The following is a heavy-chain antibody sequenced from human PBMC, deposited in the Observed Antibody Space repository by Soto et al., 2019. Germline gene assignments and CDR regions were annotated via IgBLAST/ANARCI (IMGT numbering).Heavy chain of an antibody. CDR1: GFTFSSYA. V-gene: IGHV3-23*01. Sequence: PGGSLRLSCAASGFTFSSYAMSWVRQAPGKGLEWVSATSGSGGSTYYADSVKGRFTISRDNSKNTLYLQMNSLRAEDTAVYYCAKETNYDSSGYYSEYFQHWGQGTLVTVSS. CDR2: TSGSGGST. D-gene: IGHD3-22*01. J-gene: IGHJ1*01. CDR3: AKETNYDSSGYYSEYFQH.